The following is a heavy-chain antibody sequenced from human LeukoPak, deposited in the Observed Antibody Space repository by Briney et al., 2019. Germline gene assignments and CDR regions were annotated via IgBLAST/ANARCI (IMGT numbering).Heavy chain of an antibody. J-gene: IGHJ6*02. CDR3: ASQSYYYYGMDV. CDR2: IWYDGSNK. V-gene: IGHV3-33*01. Sequence: VAVIWYDGSNKYYVDSVKGRFTISRDNSKNTLYLQMNSLRAEDTAVYYCASQSYYYYGMDVWSQGTTVTVSS.